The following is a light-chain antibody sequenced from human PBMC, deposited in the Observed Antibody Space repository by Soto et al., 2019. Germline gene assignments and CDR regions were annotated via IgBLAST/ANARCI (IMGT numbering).Light chain of an antibody. J-gene: IGLJ1*01. CDR1: SSDVGNYNL. CDR2: EVS. Sequence: QSVLTQPASVSGSPGQSITISCSGTSSDVGNYNLVSWYQRHPGKAPKLMIFEVSKWPSGVSHRFSGSKSGNTASLTISGLQADDEADYFCCSYADDNTYVFGTETKLTVL. V-gene: IGLV2-23*02. CDR3: CSYADDNTYV.